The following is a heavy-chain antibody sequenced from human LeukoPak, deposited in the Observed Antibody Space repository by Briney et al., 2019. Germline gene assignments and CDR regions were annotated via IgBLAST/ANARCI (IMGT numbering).Heavy chain of an antibody. J-gene: IGHJ3*02. CDR3: LKTLYYYDSSGYHAGGAFDI. CDR2: INHSGST. D-gene: IGHD3-22*01. Sequence: SETLSLTCAVYGGSFSGYYWSWIRQPPGKGLEWIGEINHSGSTNYNPSLKSRVTISVDTSKNQFSLKLSSVTAADTAVYYCLKTLYYYDSSGYHAGGAFDIWGQGTMVTVSS. CDR1: GGSFSGYY. V-gene: IGHV4-34*03.